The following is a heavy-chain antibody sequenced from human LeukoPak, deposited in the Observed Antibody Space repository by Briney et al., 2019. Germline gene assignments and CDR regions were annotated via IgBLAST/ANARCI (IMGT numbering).Heavy chain of an antibody. CDR3: ARVLFERTIFGVVTPFDY. J-gene: IGHJ4*02. CDR1: GFTFSSYW. Sequence: GGSLRLSCAASGFTFSSYWMSWVRQAPGKGLEWVANIKQDGSEKYYVDSVKGRFTISRDNAKNSLYLQMNSLRAGDTAVYYCARVLFERTIFGVVTPFDYWGQGTLVTVSS. V-gene: IGHV3-7*01. D-gene: IGHD3-3*01. CDR2: IKQDGSEK.